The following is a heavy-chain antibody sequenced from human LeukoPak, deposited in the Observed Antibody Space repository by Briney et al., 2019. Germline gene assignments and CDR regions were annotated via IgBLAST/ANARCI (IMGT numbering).Heavy chain of an antibody. Sequence: PSETLSLTCTVSGGSLSSRTHYWNWIRQPPGKGLEWIASIYHSGSTYYNASLQSRVTISVDTSKNQFSLRLTSVTAADTAVYYCARHPNQPSNTRGTLFDPWGQGTLVTVSS. V-gene: IGHV4-39*01. CDR1: GGSLSSRTHY. CDR3: ARHPNQPSNTRGTLFDP. J-gene: IGHJ5*02. D-gene: IGHD2-2*01. CDR2: IYHSGST.